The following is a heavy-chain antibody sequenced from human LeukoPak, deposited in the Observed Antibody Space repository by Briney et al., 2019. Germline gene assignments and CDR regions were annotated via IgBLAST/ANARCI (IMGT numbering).Heavy chain of an antibody. CDR2: MNPNSGNT. Sequence: ASVKVSCKASGYTFTSYDINWVRQATGQGLEWMGWMNPNSGNTGYAQKFQGRVTMTRNTPISTAYMELSSLRSEDTAVYYCARGDKDIVIVPAPSWFDPWGQGTLVTVS. CDR3: ARGDKDIVIVPAPSWFDP. V-gene: IGHV1-8*01. J-gene: IGHJ5*02. D-gene: IGHD2-2*01. CDR1: GYTFTSYD.